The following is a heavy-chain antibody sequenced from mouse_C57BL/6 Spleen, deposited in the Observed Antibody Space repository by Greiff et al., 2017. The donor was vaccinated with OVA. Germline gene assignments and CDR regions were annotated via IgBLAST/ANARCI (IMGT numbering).Heavy chain of an antibody. CDR3: ARDGKGGAWFAY. CDR1: GFTFSSYA. J-gene: IGHJ3*01. Sequence: EVKLVESGGGLVKPGGSLKLSCAASGFTFSSYAMSWVRQTPEKRLEWVATISDGGSYTYYPDNVKGRFTISRDNAKNNLYLQMSHLKSEDTAMYYGARDGKGGAWFAYWGQGTLVTVSA. V-gene: IGHV5-4*01. CDR2: ISDGGSYT.